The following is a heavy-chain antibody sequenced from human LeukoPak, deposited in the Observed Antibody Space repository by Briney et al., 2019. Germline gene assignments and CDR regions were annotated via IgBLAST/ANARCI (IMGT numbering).Heavy chain of an antibody. Sequence: SETLSLTCAVYGGSFSRYYWSWIRQPPGKGLEWIGEINHSGSTNYNPSLKSRVTISVDTSKNQFTLKLSSVTAADTAVYYCARGFVGGNSLAYWGQGTLVTVSS. CDR2: INHSGST. CDR3: ARGFVGGNSLAY. CDR1: GGSFSRYY. D-gene: IGHD4-23*01. J-gene: IGHJ4*02. V-gene: IGHV4-34*01.